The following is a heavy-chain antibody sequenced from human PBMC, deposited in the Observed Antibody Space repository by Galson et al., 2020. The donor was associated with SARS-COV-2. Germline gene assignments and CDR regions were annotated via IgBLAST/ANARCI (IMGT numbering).Heavy chain of an antibody. D-gene: IGHD3-3*01. CDR3: ARFFAGGYFDY. V-gene: IGHV3-53*01. Sequence: GESLKISCAASGFTVSSNYVTWVRQAPGKGLEWVSVIYNDGSTYYADSVKGRFTISRDNSKNTLYLHMNSLRAEDTAMYYCARFFAGGYFDYWAREPWSPSPQ. J-gene: IGHJ4*02. CDR1: GFTVSSNY. CDR2: IYNDGST.